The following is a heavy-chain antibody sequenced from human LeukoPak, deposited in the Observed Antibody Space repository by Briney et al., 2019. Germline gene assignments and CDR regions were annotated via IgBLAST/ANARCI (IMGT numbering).Heavy chain of an antibody. CDR1: GGTFSSYA. Sequence: ASVKVSCKASGGTFSSYAISWVRQAPGQGLEWMGGIIPIFGTANYAQEFQGRVTITADESTSTAYMELSSLRSEDTAVYYCARDSGSSFGYYYYGMDVWGQGTTVTVSS. CDR3: ARDSGSSFGYYYYGMDV. V-gene: IGHV1-69*01. CDR2: IIPIFGTA. D-gene: IGHD6-6*01. J-gene: IGHJ6*02.